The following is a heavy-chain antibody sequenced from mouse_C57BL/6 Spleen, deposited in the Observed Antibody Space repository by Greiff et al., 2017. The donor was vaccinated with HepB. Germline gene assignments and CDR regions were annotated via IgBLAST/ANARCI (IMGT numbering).Heavy chain of an antibody. J-gene: IGHJ3*01. V-gene: IGHV10-1*01. Sequence: EVKLVESGGGLVQPKGSLKLSCAASGFSFNTYAMNWVRQAPGKGLEWVARIRSKSNNYATYYADSVKDRFTISRDDSESMLYLQMNNLKTEDTAMYYCVRGDYDVAYWGQGTLVTVSA. CDR1: GFSFNTYA. CDR3: VRGDYDVAY. CDR2: IRSKSNNYAT. D-gene: IGHD2-4*01.